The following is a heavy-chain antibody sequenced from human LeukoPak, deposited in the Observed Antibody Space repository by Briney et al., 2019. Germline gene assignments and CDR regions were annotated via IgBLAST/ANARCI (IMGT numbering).Heavy chain of an antibody. D-gene: IGHD2-15*01. Sequence: SETLSLTCTVSGGSIDSRSYYWDWIRQAPGKGLEWIGTIYHSGSTEYNPSLKSRVAIFVDTSKNQLSLKLRSVIAADTAVYYCARQPSLSYCSAGSCWFDLWGQGTLVTVSS. V-gene: IGHV4-39*01. CDR3: ARQPSLSYCSAGSCWFDL. CDR2: IYHSGST. J-gene: IGHJ5*02. CDR1: GGSIDSRSYY.